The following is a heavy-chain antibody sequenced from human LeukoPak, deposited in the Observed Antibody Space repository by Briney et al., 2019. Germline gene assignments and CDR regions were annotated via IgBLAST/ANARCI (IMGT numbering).Heavy chain of an antibody. Sequence: PSETLSLTCTVSGGSISSGSYYWSWIRQPPGKGLEWIGEINHSGSTNYNPSLKSRVTISVDTSKNQFSLKLSSVTAADTAVYYCARDRWLQYYYYYMDVWGKGTTVTVSS. CDR3: ARDRWLQYYYYYMDV. V-gene: IGHV4-39*07. CDR1: GGSISSGSYY. J-gene: IGHJ6*03. CDR2: INHSGST. D-gene: IGHD5-12*01.